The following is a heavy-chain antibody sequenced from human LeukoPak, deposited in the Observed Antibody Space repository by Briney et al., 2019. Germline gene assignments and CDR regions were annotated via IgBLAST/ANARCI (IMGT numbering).Heavy chain of an antibody. CDR1: GFTFSSYE. V-gene: IGHV3-48*03. CDR2: ISSRGSTI. D-gene: IGHD3-3*01. J-gene: IGHJ5*02. Sequence: GGSLRLSCAASGFTFSSYEMNWVRQAPGKGLEWVSYISSRGSTIYYADSVKGRFTISRDNAKNSLYLQMNSLRAEDTAVYYCARGPVGVVIIGNWLDPWGEGAPVTVSS. CDR3: ARGPVGVVIIGNWLDP.